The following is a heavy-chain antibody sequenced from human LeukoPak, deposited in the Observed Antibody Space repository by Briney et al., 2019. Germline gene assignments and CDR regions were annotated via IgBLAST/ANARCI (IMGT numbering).Heavy chain of an antibody. D-gene: IGHD5-12*01. Sequence: TGGSLRLSCAASGFTFSSYEMKWVRQAPGKGLEWVSYISSSGSAIYYADSVKGRFTISRDNAKNSLYLQMNSLRAEDTAVYYCARSEGTIGGYSGYDDYWGQGTLVTVSS. CDR2: ISSSGSAI. V-gene: IGHV3-48*03. CDR1: GFTFSSYE. CDR3: ARSEGTIGGYSGYDDY. J-gene: IGHJ4*02.